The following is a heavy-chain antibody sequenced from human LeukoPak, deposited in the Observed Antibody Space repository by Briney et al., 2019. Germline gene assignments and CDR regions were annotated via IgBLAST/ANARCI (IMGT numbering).Heavy chain of an antibody. CDR1: GGSISSSSYY. Sequence: SETLSLTCTVSGGSISSSSYYWGWIRQPPGKGLEWIGSIYYSGSTYYNPSLKGRVTISVDTSKNQFSLKLSSVTAADTAVYYCARGINYYYYMDVWGKGTTVTISS. V-gene: IGHV4-39*01. CDR2: IYYSGST. CDR3: ARGINYYYYMDV. J-gene: IGHJ6*03. D-gene: IGHD2-15*01.